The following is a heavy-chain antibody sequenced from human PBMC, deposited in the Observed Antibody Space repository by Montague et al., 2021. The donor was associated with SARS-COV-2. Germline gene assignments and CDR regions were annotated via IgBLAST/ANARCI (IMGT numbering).Heavy chain of an antibody. CDR2: ISSGGSNT. Sequence: SLRLSCAASGFTFSSYWMNWVRQAPGKGLVWVSSISSGGSNTSYADSVKGRFTISRDNAKNSLYLQMNSLRAEDTAMYYCARDGVLVNDGDGFDLWGQGTMVTVSS. V-gene: IGHV3-74*01. D-gene: IGHD2-8*01. CDR1: GFTFSSYW. CDR3: ARDGVLVNDGDGFDL. J-gene: IGHJ3*01.